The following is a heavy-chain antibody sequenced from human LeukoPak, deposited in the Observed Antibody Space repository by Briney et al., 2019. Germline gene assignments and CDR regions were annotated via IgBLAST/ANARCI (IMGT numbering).Heavy chain of an antibody. J-gene: IGHJ4*02. CDR2: INSDGSST. D-gene: IGHD3-10*01. V-gene: IGHV3-74*01. CDR1: GFTFSSYA. CDR3: ARENPKGTSVDY. Sequence: HPGGSLRLSCAASGFTFSSYAMSWVRQAPGKGLVWVSRINSDGSSTSYADSVKGRFTISRDNAKNTLYLQMNSLRAEDAAVYYCARENPKGTSVDYWGQGTLVTVSS.